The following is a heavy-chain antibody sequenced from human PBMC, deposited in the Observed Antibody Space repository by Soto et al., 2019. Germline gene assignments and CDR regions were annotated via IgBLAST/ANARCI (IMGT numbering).Heavy chain of an antibody. J-gene: IGHJ5*02. D-gene: IGHD4-17*01. CDR3: ARADYGDPRWFDP. V-gene: IGHV1-18*01. CDR2: ISAYNGNT. CDR1: GYTFTSYG. Sequence: ASVKVSCKASGYTFTSYGISWERQAPGQGLEWMGWISAYNGNTNYAQKLQGRVTMTTDTSTSTAYMELRSLRSDETAVYYCARADYGDPRWFDPWGQGTLVTVSS.